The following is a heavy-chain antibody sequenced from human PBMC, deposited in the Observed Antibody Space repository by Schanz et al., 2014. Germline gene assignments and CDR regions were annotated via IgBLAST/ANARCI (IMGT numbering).Heavy chain of an antibody. D-gene: IGHD3-16*01. J-gene: IGHJ5*02. CDR2: IDTAGSYT. CDR3: VRWGAS. CDR1: GFTFSSYG. V-gene: IGHV3-NL1*01. Sequence: QVQLVESGGGVVQPGRSLRLSCAASGFTFSSYGMHWVRQVPGKGLEWVSTIDTAGSYTSYVDSVKGRFTISRDNAKNTLYLQMSRLRVEDTAVYYCVRWGASWGQGTLVTVSS.